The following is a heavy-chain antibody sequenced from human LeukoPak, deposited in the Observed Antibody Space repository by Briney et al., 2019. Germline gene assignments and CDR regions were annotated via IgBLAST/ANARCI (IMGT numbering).Heavy chain of an antibody. CDR1: GYTFTSYD. J-gene: IGHJ4*02. CDR2: MNPNGDNT. CDR3: TRTHYYGSGSYYV. Sequence: ASVKVSCKASGYTFTSYDINWVRQATGQGLEWMGWMNPNGDNTGYAQKFQGRVTMTKNTSISTAYMELSDLRSEDTAVYYCTRTHYYGSGSYYVWGQGTLVTVSS. D-gene: IGHD3-10*01. V-gene: IGHV1-8*01.